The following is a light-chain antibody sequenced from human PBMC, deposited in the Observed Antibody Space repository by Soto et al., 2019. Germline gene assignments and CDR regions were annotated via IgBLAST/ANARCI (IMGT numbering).Light chain of an antibody. CDR3: QQYDNWPYT. Sequence: EIVMTHSPATLSVSPGERATLSCRASQSVSNNLAWYQQKPGQAPRLLIYGASTRATAIPARFSGSGSGTEFTLTISSLQSEDFAVYFCQQYDNWPYTFGXXX. V-gene: IGKV3-15*01. CDR1: QSVSNN. J-gene: IGKJ2*01. CDR2: GAS.